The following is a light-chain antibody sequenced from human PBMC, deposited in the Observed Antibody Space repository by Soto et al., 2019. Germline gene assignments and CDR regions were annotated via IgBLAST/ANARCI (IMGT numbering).Light chain of an antibody. J-gene: IGLJ1*01. Sequence: QSALTQPASVSGFPGQSITISCTGTSGDVGGYNYVSWYQQHPGKAPKLMIYEVSNRPSGVSNRFSGSKSGNTASLTISGLQAEDEADYYCNSYTSSSTLDVFGTGTKVTVL. CDR2: EVS. CDR3: NSYTSSSTLDV. V-gene: IGLV2-14*01. CDR1: SGDVGGYNY.